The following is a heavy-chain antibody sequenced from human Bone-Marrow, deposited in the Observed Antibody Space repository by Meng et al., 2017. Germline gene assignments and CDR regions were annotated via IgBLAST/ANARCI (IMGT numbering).Heavy chain of an antibody. Sequence: GESLKISCVGSGFAFSSYTMSWVRQAPGKGLEWVSGISVNGDRAYYAVSVKGRFTISRDNSKNTLYVQMNSLRAEDTAVYYCAKDRAPDGIWSIDYWGQGTLVTVSS. J-gene: IGHJ4*02. CDR3: AKDRAPDGIWSIDY. CDR2: ISVNGDRA. D-gene: IGHD1-14*01. CDR1: GFAFSSYT. V-gene: IGHV3-23*01.